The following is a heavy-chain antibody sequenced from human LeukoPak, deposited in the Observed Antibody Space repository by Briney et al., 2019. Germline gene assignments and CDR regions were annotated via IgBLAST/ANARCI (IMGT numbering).Heavy chain of an antibody. D-gene: IGHD3-16*02. J-gene: IGHJ4*02. V-gene: IGHV1-69*13. CDR2: IIPIFGTA. Sequence: EASVKVSCKASGYTFTSYDINWVRQATGQGLEWMGGIIPIFGTANYAQKFQGRVTITADESTSTAYMELSSLRSEDTAVYYCAEGGGGSYRYTHDYWGQGTLVTVSS. CDR1: GYTFTSYD. CDR3: AEGGGGSYRYTHDY.